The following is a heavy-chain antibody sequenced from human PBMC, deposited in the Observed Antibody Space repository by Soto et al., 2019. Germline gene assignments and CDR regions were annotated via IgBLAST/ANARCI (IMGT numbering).Heavy chain of an antibody. V-gene: IGHV3-48*02. CDR1: GFTFSNYN. J-gene: IGHJ6*02. CDR3: ARDCGKGYGMDV. Sequence: GGSLRLSCSASGFTFSNYNMNWVRQAPGKGLEWVSYISSRSSTIYYADSVKGRFTISRDNAKNSLYLQMNSLRDEDTAVYYCARDCGKGYGMDVWCQGTTVTVSS. CDR2: ISSRSSTI.